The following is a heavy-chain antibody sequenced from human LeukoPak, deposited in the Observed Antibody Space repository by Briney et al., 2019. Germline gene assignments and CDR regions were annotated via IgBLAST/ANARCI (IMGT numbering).Heavy chain of an antibody. D-gene: IGHD3-10*01. CDR1: GFTFSDYY. CDR3: ARGSYGSGSSPLDY. Sequence: EGSLRLSCAASGFTFSDYYMSWIRQAPGKGLEWVSYISSSSSYTNYADSVKGRFTISRDNAKNSLYLQMNSLRAEDTAVYYCARGSYGSGSSPLDYWGQGTLVTVSS. CDR2: ISSSSSYT. V-gene: IGHV3-11*05. J-gene: IGHJ4*02.